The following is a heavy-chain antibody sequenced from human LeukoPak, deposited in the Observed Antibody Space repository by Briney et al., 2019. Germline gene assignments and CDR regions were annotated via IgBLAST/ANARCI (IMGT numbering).Heavy chain of an antibody. CDR1: GFTFSSYG. CDR2: IWYDGSNK. Sequence: PGGSLRLSCAASGFTFSSYGMHWVRQAPGKGLEGGAVIWYDGSNKYYADSVKGRFTIPRDNSKNTLYLQMNSLRAEDTAVYYRARAADNIYFDYWGQGTLVTVSS. J-gene: IGHJ4*02. V-gene: IGHV3-33*01. D-gene: IGHD1-14*01. CDR3: ARAADNIYFDY.